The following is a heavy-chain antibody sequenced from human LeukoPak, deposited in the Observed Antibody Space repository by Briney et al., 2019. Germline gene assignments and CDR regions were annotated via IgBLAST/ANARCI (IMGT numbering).Heavy chain of an antibody. J-gene: IGHJ5*02. D-gene: IGHD2-15*01. CDR2: IYYTGST. V-gene: IGHV4-39*07. Sequence: SETLSLTCIASSGSISSSTYYCGCIRQPPGKGLEWIGTIYYTGSTYYNPSLKSRVTISVDTSKNQFSLKLTSMTAADTAVYYCAREPSRYCSGGSCSNWFDPWGQGTLVTVSS. CDR3: AREPSRYCSGGSCSNWFDP. CDR1: SGSISSSTYY.